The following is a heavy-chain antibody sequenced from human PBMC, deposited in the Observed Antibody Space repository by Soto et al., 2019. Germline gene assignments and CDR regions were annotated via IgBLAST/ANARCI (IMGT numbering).Heavy chain of an antibody. V-gene: IGHV3-30-3*01. Sequence: PGGSLRLSCAASGFTFSSYAMHWVRQAPGTGLEWVAVISYEGSNKYYADSVKGRFTISRDNSKNTLYLQMNSLRTEDTAVYYCARVLGGMATVPFDYWGQGAMVTLSS. J-gene: IGHJ4*02. CDR1: GFTFSSYA. CDR2: ISYEGSNK. D-gene: IGHD4-4*01. CDR3: ARVLGGMATVPFDY.